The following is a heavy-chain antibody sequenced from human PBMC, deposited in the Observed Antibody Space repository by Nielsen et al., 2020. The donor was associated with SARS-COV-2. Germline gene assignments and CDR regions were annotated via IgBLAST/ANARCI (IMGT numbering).Heavy chain of an antibody. V-gene: IGHV3-23*01. CDR1: GFTFSSYA. D-gene: IGHD6-13*01. CDR3: AREVAAAGDYGMDV. J-gene: IGHJ6*02. CDR2: ISGSGGNKYYASGGSK. Sequence: GESLKISCAASGFTFSSYAMSWVRQAPGKGLEWVSAISGSGGNKYYASGGSKYYADSVKGRFTISRDNSKNTLYLQMNSLRAEDTAVYYCAREVAAAGDYGMDVWGQGTTVTVSS.